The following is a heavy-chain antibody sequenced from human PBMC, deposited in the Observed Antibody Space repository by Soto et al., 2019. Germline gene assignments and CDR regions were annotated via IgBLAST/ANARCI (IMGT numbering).Heavy chain of an antibody. Sequence: QAQLVQSGAEVKKPGASVKVSCKASGYTFTNYGISWVRQAPGQGLEWMGWISAYNRKTDYAKKFQGRVIMTTDTSTSTAYMELRSLRSDDTAVYYCARDRSSSSLWGQGTLVTVSS. D-gene: IGHD6-6*01. CDR2: ISAYNRKT. CDR1: GYTFTNYG. J-gene: IGHJ4*02. V-gene: IGHV1-18*01. CDR3: ARDRSSSSL.